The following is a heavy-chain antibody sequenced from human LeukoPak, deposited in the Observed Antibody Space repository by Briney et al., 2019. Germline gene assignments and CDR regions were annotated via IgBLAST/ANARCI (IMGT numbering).Heavy chain of an antibody. V-gene: IGHV3-53*01. Sequence: GGSLRLSCAASGFTVSSNYMGWVRQAPGKELEYVSVIYSGGSTHYAHSGKGRFTISRDNSKNTLYIQMNSQRAEDTAVYYCARGRDDAFDIWGQGTMVTVSS. CDR2: IYSGGST. CDR1: GFTVSSNY. CDR3: ARGRDDAFDI. J-gene: IGHJ3*02.